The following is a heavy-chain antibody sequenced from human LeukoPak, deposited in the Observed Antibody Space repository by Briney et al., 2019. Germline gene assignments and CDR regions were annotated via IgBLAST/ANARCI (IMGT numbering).Heavy chain of an antibody. J-gene: IGHJ4*02. CDR2: ISWNSGSI. D-gene: IGHD2-15*01. CDR3: AKGDGVVVAATFDY. V-gene: IGHV3-9*01. Sequence: GGSLRLSCAASGFTFDDYAMHWVRQAPGKGLEWVSGISWNSGSIGYADSVKGRFTISRDNAKNSLYLQMNSLRAEDTALYYCAKGDGVVVAATFDYWGQGTLVTVSS. CDR1: GFTFDDYA.